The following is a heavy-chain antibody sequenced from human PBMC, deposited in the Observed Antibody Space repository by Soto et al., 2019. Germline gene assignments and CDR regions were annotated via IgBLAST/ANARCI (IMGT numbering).Heavy chain of an antibody. CDR2: INADTGNT. V-gene: IGHV1-3*01. J-gene: IGHJ4*02. Sequence: QVQLVQSGAEVKKPGASVTVSCKASGYTFTSFAIHWVRQAPGQRPEWMGWINADTGNTKYSQRFQGRVTFARDTSANTAYMQVSSVRSEDTAVYFCAREVVRGYDLGYWGQGTLVTVSS. CDR3: AREVVRGYDLGY. CDR1: GYTFTSFA. D-gene: IGHD5-12*01.